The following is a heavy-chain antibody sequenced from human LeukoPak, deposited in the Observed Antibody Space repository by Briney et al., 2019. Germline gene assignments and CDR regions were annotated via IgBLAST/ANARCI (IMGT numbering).Heavy chain of an antibody. D-gene: IGHD3-3*01. J-gene: IGHJ4*02. CDR1: GYSISNGYY. CDR2: IYYSGST. CDR3: ASTIFGVVIGY. V-gene: IGHV4-38-2*02. Sequence: PSETLSLTCTVSGYSISNGYYWGWIRQPPGKGLEWIGSIYYSGSTYYNPSLKSRVTISVDTSKNQFSLKLSSVTAADTAVYYCASTIFGVVIGYWGQGTLVTVSS.